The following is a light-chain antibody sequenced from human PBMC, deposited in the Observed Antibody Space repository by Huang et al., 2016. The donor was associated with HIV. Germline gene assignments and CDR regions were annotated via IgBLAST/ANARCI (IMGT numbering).Light chain of an antibody. Sequence: ERVMTQSPATLSVAPGERVTLSCRARHSVSSNLAWYQQKPGQAPRLLIHGASTRASGIPARFSGSGSGTEVTLAISSLQSEDSGVYFCQQYDNWPLTFGQGTRLEIK. J-gene: IGKJ5*01. V-gene: IGKV3-15*01. CDR1: HSVSSN. CDR3: QQYDNWPLT. CDR2: GAS.